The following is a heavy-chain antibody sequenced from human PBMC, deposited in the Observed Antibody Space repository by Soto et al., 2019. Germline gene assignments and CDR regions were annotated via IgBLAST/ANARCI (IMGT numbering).Heavy chain of an antibody. D-gene: IGHD2-2*01. CDR1: GLTFSTYW. Sequence: EVQLVESGGGLVRPGGPLRLSFAASGLTFSTYWLSWVRQVPGKGPEWVANLKQDGSEKYYLDSVKGRFTISRDNAKNSLYLQMTSLRAEDTAVYHCAKSLSAIPGDSWGQGTLVTVSS. V-gene: IGHV3-7*05. J-gene: IGHJ4*02. CDR2: LKQDGSEK. CDR3: AKSLSAIPGDS.